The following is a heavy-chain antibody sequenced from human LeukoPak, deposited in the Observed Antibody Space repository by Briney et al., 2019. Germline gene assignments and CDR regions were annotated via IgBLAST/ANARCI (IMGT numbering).Heavy chain of an antibody. D-gene: IGHD6-13*01. CDR1: GGSISSSSYY. V-gene: IGHV4-61*05. CDR3: ARFVGSSWLAFDI. J-gene: IGHJ3*02. Sequence: PSETLSLTCTVSGGSISSSSYYWGWIRQPPGKGLEWIANIHYSGSTNYNPSLKSRVTISKDTSKNQFSLKLTSVSAADTAVYYCARFVGSSWLAFDIWGQGTMVTVSA. CDR2: IHYSGST.